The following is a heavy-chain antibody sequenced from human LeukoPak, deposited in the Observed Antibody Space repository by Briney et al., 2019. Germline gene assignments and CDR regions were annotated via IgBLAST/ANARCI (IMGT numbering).Heavy chain of an antibody. D-gene: IGHD3-22*01. CDR1: GGSISSSSYY. V-gene: IGHV4-39*02. Sequence: PSETLSLTCTVSGGSISSSSYYWGWIRQPPGRGLEWIGSIYYSGSTYYNPSLKSRVTISVDTSKNQFSLKLSSVTAADTAVYYCARDGYYDSSGYPHFDYWGQGTLVTVSS. CDR2: IYYSGST. J-gene: IGHJ4*02. CDR3: ARDGYYDSSGYPHFDY.